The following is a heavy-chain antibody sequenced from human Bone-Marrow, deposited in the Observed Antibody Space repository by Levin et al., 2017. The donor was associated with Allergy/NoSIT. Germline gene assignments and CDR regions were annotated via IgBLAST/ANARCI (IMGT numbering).Heavy chain of an antibody. CDR2: IYSDGST. CDR1: GGSISRGNFH. CDR3: TSVITLSGGDAFDV. V-gene: IGHV4-61*02. J-gene: IGHJ3*01. Sequence: KTSETLSLTCTVSGGSISRGNFHWSWVRQPAGKGLQWLGRIYSDGSTNYNPSLKSRVTISLDTSKNQFSLKLSSVTAADTALYYCTSVITLSGGDAFDVWGQGTQVTVSS. D-gene: IGHD3-16*01.